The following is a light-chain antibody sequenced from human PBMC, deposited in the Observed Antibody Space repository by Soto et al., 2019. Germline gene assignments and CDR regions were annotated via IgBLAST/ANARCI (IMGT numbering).Light chain of an antibody. Sequence: IGLTQSPGTLSLSPGERATLSCRASQSVTTQLAWYQQKPGQAPRLIIHGASSRATGVPDRITGSGSGTDFTLSISRLEPEDFAVYYCQQYGGSTRTFGQGTKVDSK. CDR2: GAS. CDR3: QQYGGSTRT. CDR1: QSVTTQ. V-gene: IGKV3-20*01. J-gene: IGKJ1*01.